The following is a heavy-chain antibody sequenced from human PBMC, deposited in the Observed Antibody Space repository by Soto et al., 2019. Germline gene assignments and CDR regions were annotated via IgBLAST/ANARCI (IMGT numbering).Heavy chain of an antibody. D-gene: IGHD4-17*01. J-gene: IGHJ5*02. CDR2: IYYSGST. Sequence: QVQLQESGPGLVKPSETLSLTCTVSGGSVSSGSYYWSWIRQPPGKGLEWIGYIYYSGSTNYNPSLKSRVTISVDTSKNQYSLKLSSVTAADTAVYYCAREGGDSVQRHNWFDPWGQGTLVTVSS. V-gene: IGHV4-61*01. CDR1: GGSVSSGSYY. CDR3: AREGGDSVQRHNWFDP.